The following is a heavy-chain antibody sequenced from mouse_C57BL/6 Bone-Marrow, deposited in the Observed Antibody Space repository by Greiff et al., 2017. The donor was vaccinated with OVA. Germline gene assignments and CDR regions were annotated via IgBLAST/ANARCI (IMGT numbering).Heavy chain of an antibody. CDR1: GFTFSSYG. Sequence: EVHLVESGGDLVKPGGSLKLSCAASGFTFSSYGMAWVRQTPDKRLEWVATISSGGSYTYYPDSVKGRFTISRDNAKNTLYLQMSSLKSEDTAMYYCAGRGYGYDSWFAYWGQGTLVTVSA. D-gene: IGHD2-2*01. CDR3: AGRGYGYDSWFAY. J-gene: IGHJ3*01. CDR2: ISSGGSYT. V-gene: IGHV5-6*01.